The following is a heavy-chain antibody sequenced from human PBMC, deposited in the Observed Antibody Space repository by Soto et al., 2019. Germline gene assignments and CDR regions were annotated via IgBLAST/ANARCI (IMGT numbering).Heavy chain of an antibody. D-gene: IGHD3-3*01. CDR2: INPSRATT. CDR1: GDTFSSQY. V-gene: IGHV1-46*01. J-gene: IGHJ5*02. Sequence: QVQLVQSGAEVKKPGASMKVSCKSFGDTFSSQYIHWVRQAPGQGLEWVGLINPSRATTTISQKFQGRVTLTSDTSTRTVYMELSSLRSDDTAIYFCVGGADLEGRYNWFHPWGQGTLVTVSS. CDR3: VGGADLEGRYNWFHP.